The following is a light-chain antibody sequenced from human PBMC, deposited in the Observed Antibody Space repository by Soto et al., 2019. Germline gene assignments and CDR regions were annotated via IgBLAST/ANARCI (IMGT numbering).Light chain of an antibody. J-gene: IGKJ1*01. CDR2: KAS. CDR3: QQYNSYSWT. V-gene: IGKV1-5*03. CDR1: ESFSSW. Sequence: DIQMTQSPSTLSASVGDRVTITCRASESFSSWLAWYQQKPGKAPKLLIYKASSLESGVPSRFSGSGSGTDFTLTISSLQPDDFATYYCQQYNSYSWTFGQGTKVEIK.